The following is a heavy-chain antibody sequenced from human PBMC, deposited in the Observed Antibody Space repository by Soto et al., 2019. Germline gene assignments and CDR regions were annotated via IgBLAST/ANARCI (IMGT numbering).Heavy chain of an antibody. V-gene: IGHV3-23*01. CDR3: ARPGYSYGPGRGDLEY. J-gene: IGHJ4*02. CDR1: GFTFSSYA. D-gene: IGHD5-18*01. CDR2: ISGSGGST. Sequence: EVQLLESGGGLVQPGGSLRLSCAASGFTFSSYAMSWVRQAPGKGLEWVSAISGSGGSTYYADSVKGRFTISRDNSKNTLYLQMNSLRAEDTAVYYCARPGYSYGPGRGDLEYWGQGTLVTVSS.